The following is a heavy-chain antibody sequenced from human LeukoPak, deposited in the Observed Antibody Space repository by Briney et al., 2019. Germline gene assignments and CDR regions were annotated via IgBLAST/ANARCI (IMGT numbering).Heavy chain of an antibody. V-gene: IGHV4-30-4*08. Sequence: SETLSLTCTVSGGSISSCDYYWSWIRQPPGKGLEWIGYIYYSGSTYYNPSLKSRVTISVDTSKNQFSLKLSSVTAADTAVYYCASKGPGYRGWFDPWGQGTLVTVSS. J-gene: IGHJ5*02. D-gene: IGHD3-9*01. CDR3: ASKGPGYRGWFDP. CDR1: GGSISSCDYY. CDR2: IYYSGST.